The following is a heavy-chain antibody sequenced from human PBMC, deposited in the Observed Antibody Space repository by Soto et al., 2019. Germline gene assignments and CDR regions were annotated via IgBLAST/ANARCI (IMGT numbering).Heavy chain of an antibody. CDR3: ARHNLARIMYYFDY. V-gene: IGHV4-39*01. CDR1: GGSISSSSYY. J-gene: IGHJ4*02. D-gene: IGHD2-15*01. CDR2: IYYSGST. Sequence: SETLSLTCTVSGGSISSSSYYWGWIRQPPGKGLEWIGSIYYSGSTYYNPSLKSRVTISVDTSKNQFSLKLSSVTAADTAVYYCARHNLARIMYYFDYWGQGTLVTVSS.